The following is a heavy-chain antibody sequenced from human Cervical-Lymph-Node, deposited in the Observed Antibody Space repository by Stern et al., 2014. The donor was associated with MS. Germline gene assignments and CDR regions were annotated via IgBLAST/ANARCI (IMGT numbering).Heavy chain of an antibody. D-gene: IGHD3-3*01. J-gene: IGHJ4*02. CDR3: ARVSYDFWSGYYVFDY. Sequence: QVQLQESGPGLVKPSQTLSLTCTVSGGSISSGGYYWSWIRQHPGQGLEWIGYLYYSGSTYYNPSLKSRVTISVDTSKNQFSLKLSSVTAAYTAVYYCARVSYDFWSGYYVFDYWGQGTLVTVSS. CDR1: GGSISSGGYY. V-gene: IGHV4-31*03. CDR2: LYYSGST.